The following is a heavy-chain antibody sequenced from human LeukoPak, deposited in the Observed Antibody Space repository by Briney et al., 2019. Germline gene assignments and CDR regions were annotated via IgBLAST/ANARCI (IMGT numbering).Heavy chain of an antibody. Sequence: GGSLRLSCATSGFTFSNAWMNWVRQAPGKGLEWVGRIRSSSDGGTIDYAAPVKGRFTLSRDDSKTTLYLQINSLQTEDTAVYYCATDFYDSTWGQGTLVTVSS. J-gene: IGHJ5*02. CDR2: IRSSSDGGTI. V-gene: IGHV3-15*07. D-gene: IGHD3-22*01. CDR3: ATDFYDST. CDR1: GFTFSNAW.